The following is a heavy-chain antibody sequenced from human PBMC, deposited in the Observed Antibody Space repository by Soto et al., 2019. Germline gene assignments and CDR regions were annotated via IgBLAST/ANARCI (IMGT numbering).Heavy chain of an antibody. Sequence: EVQLLESGGGLVQPGGSLRLSCAASGFTFSSYAMSWVRQAPGKGLEWVSAISGSGGRTYYADSVKGRFTISRDNSKNTLYLQMNSLRAEDTAVSYCATILPAAMLPMLDYWGQGALVTVSS. CDR1: GFTFSSYA. CDR3: ATILPAAMLPMLDY. V-gene: IGHV3-23*01. J-gene: IGHJ4*02. D-gene: IGHD2-2*01. CDR2: ISGSGGRT.